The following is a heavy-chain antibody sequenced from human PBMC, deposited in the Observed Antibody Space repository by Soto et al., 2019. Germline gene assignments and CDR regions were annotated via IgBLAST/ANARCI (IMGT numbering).Heavy chain of an antibody. CDR2: INAGNGNT. Sequence: GASVKVSCKDSGYTLTSYAMHWVRQAPGQRLEWMGWINAGNGNTKYSQKFQGRVTITRDTSASTAYMELSSLRAEDTAVYYCARDRRITTIRTVTNYFDYWGLGTLVTVSS. CDR3: ARDRRITTIRTVTNYFDY. D-gene: IGHD3-10*01. J-gene: IGHJ4*02. V-gene: IGHV1-3*01. CDR1: GYTLTSYA.